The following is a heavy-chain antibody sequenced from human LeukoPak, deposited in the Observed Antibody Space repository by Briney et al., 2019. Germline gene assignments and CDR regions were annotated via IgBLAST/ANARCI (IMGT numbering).Heavy chain of an antibody. CDR1: EFTFSSYS. J-gene: IGHJ4*02. CDR2: ISSSSSYI. CDR3: AKGASDIVVVTSIYYFDY. Sequence: GGSLRLSCAASEFTFSSYSMNWVRQAPGKGLEWVSSISSSSSYIYYADSVKGRFTISRDNAKNSLYLQMNSLRAEDTAVYYCAKGASDIVVVTSIYYFDYWGQETLVTVSS. D-gene: IGHD2-2*01. V-gene: IGHV3-21*01.